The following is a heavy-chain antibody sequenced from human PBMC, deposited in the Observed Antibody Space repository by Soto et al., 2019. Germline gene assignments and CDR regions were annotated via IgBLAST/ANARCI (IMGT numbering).Heavy chain of an antibody. D-gene: IGHD2-2*01. V-gene: IGHV5-51*01. CDR2: IYPGDSDT. Sequence: PGESLKISCKGSGYSFTSYWIGWVRQMPGKGLEWMGIIYPGDSDTRYSPSFQGHVTISADKSNSTAYLQWSSLKASDTAMYYCASGGSTEQYYYYGMDVWGQGTTVTVS. J-gene: IGHJ6*02. CDR1: GYSFTSYW. CDR3: ASGGSTEQYYYYGMDV.